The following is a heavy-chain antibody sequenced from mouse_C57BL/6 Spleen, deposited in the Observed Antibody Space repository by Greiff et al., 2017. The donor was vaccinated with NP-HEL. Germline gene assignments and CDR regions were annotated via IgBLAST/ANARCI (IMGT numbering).Heavy chain of an antibody. J-gene: IGHJ4*01. CDR2: IYPGDGDT. D-gene: IGHD1-1*01. CDR3: ARSHYGSSYDYAMDY. CDR1: GYAFSSSW. V-gene: IGHV1-82*01. Sequence: QVQLQQSGPELVKPGASVKISCKASGYAFSSSWMNWVKQRPGKGLEWIGRIYPGDGDTNYNEKFKGKATLTADKSSSTAYMELRSLTSEDSAVYFCARSHYGSSYDYAMDYWGQGTSVTVSS.